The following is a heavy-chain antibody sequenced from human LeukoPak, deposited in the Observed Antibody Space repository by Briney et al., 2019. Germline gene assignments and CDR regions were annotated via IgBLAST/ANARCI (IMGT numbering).Heavy chain of an antibody. V-gene: IGHV4-61*02. Sequence: TSETLSLTCTVSGGSISSGSYYWSWIRQPAGKGLEWIGRIYTSGSTNYNPSLKSRVTISVDTSKNQFSLKLSSVTAADTAVYYCARGRGVNDFWSGYYLYWGQGTLVTVSS. CDR3: ARGRGVNDFWSGYYLY. CDR1: GGSISSGSYY. J-gene: IGHJ4*02. D-gene: IGHD3-3*01. CDR2: IYTSGST.